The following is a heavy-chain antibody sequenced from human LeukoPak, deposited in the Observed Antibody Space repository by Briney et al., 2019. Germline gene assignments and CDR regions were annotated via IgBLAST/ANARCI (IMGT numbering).Heavy chain of an antibody. CDR2: IYYSGTT. Sequence: SETLSLTCTVSGGFISRNSFYWGWIRQPPGKGLEWIGSIYYSGTTYYNPSLKSRVTISVDTSKNQFSLKLSSVTAADTAVYYCARQSLWFGESHYWGQGTLVTVSS. CDR1: GGFISRNSFY. D-gene: IGHD3-10*01. CDR3: ARQSLWFGESHY. V-gene: IGHV4-39*01. J-gene: IGHJ4*02.